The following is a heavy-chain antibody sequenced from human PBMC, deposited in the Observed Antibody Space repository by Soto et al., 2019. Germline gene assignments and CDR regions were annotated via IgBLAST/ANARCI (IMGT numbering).Heavy chain of an antibody. Sequence: VGSLRLSCASSVFPFSSYVMSWVRQSPGKWLEWVSGISGGGSNTFYADYVKGRFTISRDNSKNTLLLQMNSLGAEDTAVYYCAKDSNKYSSSLRGRYFEYWGQGIGVSVSS. D-gene: IGHD4-4*01. CDR1: VFPFSSYV. CDR3: AKDSNKYSSSLRGRYFEY. V-gene: IGHV3-23*01. J-gene: IGHJ4*02. CDR2: ISGGGSNT.